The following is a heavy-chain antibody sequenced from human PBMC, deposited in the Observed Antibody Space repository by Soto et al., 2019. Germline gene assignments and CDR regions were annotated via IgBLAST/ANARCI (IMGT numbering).Heavy chain of an antibody. CDR2: INSDGSST. D-gene: IGHD2-2*01. CDR3: ARERVVVVPAAIYYYGMEV. V-gene: IGHV3-74*01. Sequence: GWSLRLSCAASGFTFSSYWMHLVRQAPGKGLVWVSRINSDGSSTSYADSVKGRFTISRDNAKNTLYLQMNSLRAEDTAVYYCARERVVVVPAAIYYYGMEVWGQGTKVTVSS. J-gene: IGHJ6*02. CDR1: GFTFSSYW.